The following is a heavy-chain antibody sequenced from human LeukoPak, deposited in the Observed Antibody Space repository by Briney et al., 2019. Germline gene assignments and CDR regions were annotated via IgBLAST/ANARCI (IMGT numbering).Heavy chain of an antibody. CDR3: ARGTSYCSSTSCSPSLGFDY. D-gene: IGHD2-2*01. CDR2: INPSGGST. Sequence: ASVKVSCKASGYTFTSYYMHWVRQAPGQGLEWMGIINPSGGSTSYAQKFQGRVTITRNTSISTAYMELSSLRSEDTAVYYCARGTSYCSSTSCSPSLGFDYWGQGTLVTVSS. V-gene: IGHV1-46*01. CDR1: GYTFTSYY. J-gene: IGHJ4*02.